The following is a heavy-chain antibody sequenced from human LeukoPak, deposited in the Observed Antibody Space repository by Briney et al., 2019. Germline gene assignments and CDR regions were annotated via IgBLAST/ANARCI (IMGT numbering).Heavy chain of an antibody. J-gene: IGHJ4*02. CDR1: GFTFSSYS. CDR3: AKVGYCSSTSCYFLTDPFDY. CDR2: ISSSSSYI. Sequence: GGSLRLSCAASGFTFSSYSMNWVRQAPGKGLEWVSSISSSSSYIYYADSVKGRFTISRDNAKNSLYLQMNSLRAEDTAVYYCAKVGYCSSTSCYFLTDPFDYWGQGTLVTVSS. D-gene: IGHD2-2*01. V-gene: IGHV3-21*01.